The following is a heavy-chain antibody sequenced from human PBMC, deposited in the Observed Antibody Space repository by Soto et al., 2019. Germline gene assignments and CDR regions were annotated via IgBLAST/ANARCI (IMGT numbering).Heavy chain of an antibody. CDR1: GFTFRSYG. V-gene: IGHV3-33*01. J-gene: IGHJ6*02. CDR2: IWYDGSNK. CDR3: ARPRTYYDFWSGYYKSYYYGMDV. Sequence: PGGSLRLSCASSGFTFRSYGMHRVRQAPGKGLEWVAVIWYDGSNKYYADSVKGRFTISRDNSKNTLYLQMNSLRAEDTAVYYCARPRTYYDFWSGYYKSYYYGMDVWGQGTTVTVSS. D-gene: IGHD3-3*01.